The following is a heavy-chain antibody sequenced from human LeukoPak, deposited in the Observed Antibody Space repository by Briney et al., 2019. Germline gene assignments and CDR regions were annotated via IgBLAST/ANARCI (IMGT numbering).Heavy chain of an antibody. CDR1: EFTFSSYS. V-gene: IGHV3-48*01. D-gene: IGHD1-26*01. Sequence: GSLRLSCEASEFTFSSYSMNWVRQAPGKGLEWVSYISSSSSTIYYAESVKGRVTISRDNAKNSLYLQMNSLRVEDTAVYYCARSRGNSGSYPLDYWGQGTLVTVSS. J-gene: IGHJ4*02. CDR2: ISSSSSTI. CDR3: ARSRGNSGSYPLDY.